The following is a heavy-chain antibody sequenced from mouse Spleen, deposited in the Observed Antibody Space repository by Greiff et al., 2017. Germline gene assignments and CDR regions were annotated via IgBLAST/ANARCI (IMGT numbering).Heavy chain of an antibody. D-gene: IGHD2-5*01. V-gene: IGHV1-66*01. J-gene: IGHJ3*01. Sequence: VQLQQSGPELVKPGASVKISCKASGYSFTSYYIHWVKQRPGQGLEWIGWIYPGSGNTKYNEKFKGKATLTADTSSSTAYLQLSSLTSEDSEVYYCARGGDYSNSWFAYWGQGTLVTVSA. CDR2: IYPGSGNT. CDR1: GYSFTSYY. CDR3: ARGGDYSNSWFAY.